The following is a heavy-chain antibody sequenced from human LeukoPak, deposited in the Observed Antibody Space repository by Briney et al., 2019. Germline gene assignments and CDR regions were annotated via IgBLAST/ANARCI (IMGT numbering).Heavy chain of an antibody. J-gene: IGHJ2*01. CDR1: GGSISSYY. CDR2: IYYSGST. V-gene: IGHV4-59*01. Sequence: SETLSLTCTVSGGSISSYYWSWIRQPPGKGLEWIGYIYYSGSTNYNPSLKSRVTISVDTSKNQFSLKLSSVTAADTAVYYCARVVSSGVYWYFDLWGRGTLVTVSS. D-gene: IGHD6-19*01. CDR3: ARVVSSGVYWYFDL.